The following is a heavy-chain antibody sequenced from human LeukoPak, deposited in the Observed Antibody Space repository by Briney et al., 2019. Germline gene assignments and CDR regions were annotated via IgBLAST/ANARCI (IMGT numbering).Heavy chain of an antibody. V-gene: IGHV1-2*02. J-gene: IGHJ4*02. CDR3: ARDRYGDGFAHFDY. D-gene: IGHD5-24*01. CDR1: GYTFSSYA. CDR2: ITPGGGT. Sequence: GASVKVSCKASGYTFSSYAMHWVRQAPGQGLEGMGWITPGGGTNYPQKFQGRVAITWDTSITTAYLDLSRLKSDDTAVYYCARDRYGDGFAHFDYWGQGALVTVSS.